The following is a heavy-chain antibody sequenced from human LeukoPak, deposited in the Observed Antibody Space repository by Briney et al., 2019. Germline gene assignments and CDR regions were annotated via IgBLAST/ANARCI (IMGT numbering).Heavy chain of an antibody. CDR1: GFTFSSYT. J-gene: IGHJ4*02. CDR3: ARVYYGGSLDY. CDR2: ISRSSSDI. V-gene: IGHV3-21*01. Sequence: PGGSLTLSCTASGFTFSSYTMNWVRHAPGKGLEWVSLISRSSSDIYYADSVKGRFTISRDNANNSLYLQMSSLRADDTAVYYCARVYYGGSLDYWGQGTLVTVSS. D-gene: IGHD4-23*01.